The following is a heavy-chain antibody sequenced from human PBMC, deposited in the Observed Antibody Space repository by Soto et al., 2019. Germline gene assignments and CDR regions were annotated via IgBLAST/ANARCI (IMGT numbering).Heavy chain of an antibody. CDR2: INAGNGNT. Sequence: QVQLVQSGAEVKKPGASVKVSCKASGYTFTSYAMHWLRQAPGQRLEWMGWINAGNGNTKYSQKFQGRVTITRDTSASTAYMELSRLRSEDTAVYYCARGPGGPDGPGDYWGQGTLVTVSS. CDR1: GYTFTSYA. V-gene: IGHV1-3*01. J-gene: IGHJ4*02. CDR3: ARGPGGPDGPGDY. D-gene: IGHD2-15*01.